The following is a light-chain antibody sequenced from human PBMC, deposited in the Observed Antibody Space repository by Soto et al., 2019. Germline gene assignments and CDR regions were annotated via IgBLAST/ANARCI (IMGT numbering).Light chain of an antibody. V-gene: IGKV2-28*01. CDR3: MQGVETPFT. CDR2: LGS. J-gene: IGKJ3*01. CDR1: ESLLFTNGYNY. Sequence: DIVMTQSPLSLPVTPGEAASISCRSSESLLFTNGYNYLDWYVQKPGQSPQLLIYLGSHRAPGVPDRFSGSRSGTDFTLKISRVEAEDVGFYYCMQGVETPFTFGPGTKVDIK.